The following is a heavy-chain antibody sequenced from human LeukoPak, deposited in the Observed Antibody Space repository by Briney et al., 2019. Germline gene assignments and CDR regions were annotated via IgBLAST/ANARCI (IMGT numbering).Heavy chain of an antibody. D-gene: IGHD3-22*01. V-gene: IGHV1-69*05. Sequence: GASVKVSCKASGGTFSSYAISWVRQAPGQGLEWMGRIIPIFGTANYAQKFQGRVTITTDESTSTAYMELSRLRPAYTAVYFWVREVDESSGYYPPWGQGTLVTVPS. J-gene: IGHJ5*02. CDR3: VREVDESSGYYPP. CDR1: GGTFSSYA. CDR2: IIPIFGTA.